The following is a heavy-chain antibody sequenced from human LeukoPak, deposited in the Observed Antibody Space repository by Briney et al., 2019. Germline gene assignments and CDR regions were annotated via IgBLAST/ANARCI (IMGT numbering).Heavy chain of an antibody. D-gene: IGHD6-13*01. CDR2: IYYSGST. CDR1: GGSISSSSYY. J-gene: IGHJ3*02. V-gene: IGHV4-39*01. Sequence: SETLSLTCTVSGGSISSSSYYWGWIRQPPGKGLEWIGSIYYSGSTFYNPSLKSRVTISVDTSKDQFSLNLSPVTAADTAVYSCARPRNQHWYADAFDIWGQGTVVTVSS. CDR3: ARPRNQHWYADAFDI.